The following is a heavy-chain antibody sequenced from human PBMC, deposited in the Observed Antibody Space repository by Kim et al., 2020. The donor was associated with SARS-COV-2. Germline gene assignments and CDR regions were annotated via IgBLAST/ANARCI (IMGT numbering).Heavy chain of an antibody. J-gene: IGHJ2*01. V-gene: IGHV3-23*01. CDR2: ISGSGGST. CDR1: GFTFSSYA. CDR3: AKDALDDYGDRPFYWYFDL. Sequence: GGSLRLSCAASGFTFSSYAMSWVRQAPGKGLEWVSAISGSGGSTYYADSVKGRFTISRDNSKNTLYLQMNSLRAEDTAVYYCAKDALDDYGDRPFYWYFDLWGRGTLVTVSS. D-gene: IGHD4-17*01.